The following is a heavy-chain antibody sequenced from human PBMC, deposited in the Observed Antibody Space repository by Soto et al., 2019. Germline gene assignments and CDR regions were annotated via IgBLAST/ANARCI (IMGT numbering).Heavy chain of an antibody. CDR2: IYYSGST. CDR1: DGSISSSSYY. V-gene: IGHV4-39*02. J-gene: IGHJ5*02. D-gene: IGHD6-13*01. CDR3: ARERGIAAAGTPGWFAP. Sequence: LVLLWVSCTVADGSISSSSYYRGWISKPPGKGLEWIGSIYYSGSTYYNPSLKSRVTISVDTSKNQFSLKLSSVTAADTAVYYCARERGIAAAGTPGWFAPWGQGTLVTVSS.